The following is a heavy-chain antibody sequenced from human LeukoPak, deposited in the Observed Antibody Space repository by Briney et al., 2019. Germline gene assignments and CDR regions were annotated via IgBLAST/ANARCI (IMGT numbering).Heavy chain of an antibody. D-gene: IGHD4-17*01. CDR3: AKAGPPLDYGDYFDY. CDR2: ISGNSGSR. V-gene: IGHV3-9*03. CDR1: GFTFDDYA. Sequence: GGSLRLSCAASGFTFDDYAMHWVRQAPGKGLEWVSGISGNSGSRGYADSVKGRFTISRDNAKNSLYLQMNSLRAEDMALYYCAKAGPPLDYGDYFDYWGQGTLVTVSS. J-gene: IGHJ4*02.